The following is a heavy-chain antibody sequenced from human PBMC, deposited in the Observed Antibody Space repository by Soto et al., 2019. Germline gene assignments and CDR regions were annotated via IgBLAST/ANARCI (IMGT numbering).Heavy chain of an antibody. J-gene: IGHJ4*02. CDR2: ISTTGSYT. Sequence: PGGSLRLSCAASGFTFNDYYMTWFRQAPGKGLEWVSCISTTGSYTNYADSVKGRFTVSRDNANNSMYLQMNSLRDEDTAVYYCARIVGARLNDYWGQGTLVTVSS. CDR1: GFTFNDYY. V-gene: IGHV3-11*03. D-gene: IGHD1-26*01. CDR3: ARIVGARLNDY.